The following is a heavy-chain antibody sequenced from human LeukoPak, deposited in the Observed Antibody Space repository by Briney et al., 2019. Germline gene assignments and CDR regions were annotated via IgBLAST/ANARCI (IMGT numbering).Heavy chain of an antibody. CDR3: ARDPRNSGSYHRFDY. D-gene: IGHD1-26*01. V-gene: IGHV3-30*07. J-gene: IGHJ4*02. CDR2: ILYDGSNE. CDR1: GLSLSTFG. Sequence: GGSLKLSCEAFGLSLSTFGRHWVRQAPGKGQGGGLVILYDGSNEYYADSVKGRFTISRDNSKNTLYLQMNSLRAEDTAVYYCARDPRNSGSYHRFDYWGQGTLVTVSS.